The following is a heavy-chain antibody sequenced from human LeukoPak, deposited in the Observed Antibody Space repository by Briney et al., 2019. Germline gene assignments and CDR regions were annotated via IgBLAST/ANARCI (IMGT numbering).Heavy chain of an antibody. Sequence: QAGGSLRLSCAASGFTFSSYAMSWVRQAPGKGLEWVSAISGSGGRIYYGASVKGRFTISRDNSKNTLYLQMNSLRADDAAVYYCARAPVTSCRGAFCYPFDIWGQGTLVTVSS. J-gene: IGHJ4*02. CDR3: ARAPVTSCRGAFCYPFDI. CDR2: ISGSGGRI. D-gene: IGHD2-15*01. CDR1: GFTFSSYA. V-gene: IGHV3-23*01.